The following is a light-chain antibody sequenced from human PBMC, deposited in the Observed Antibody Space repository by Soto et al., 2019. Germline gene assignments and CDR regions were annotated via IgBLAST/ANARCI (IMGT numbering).Light chain of an antibody. J-gene: IGLJ1*01. CDR3: AAWDASLNAFV. V-gene: IGLV1-36*01. CDR1: RSNIGSNA. CDR2: YDD. Sequence: QSVLTQPPSVSEAPRQRVTISCSGSRSNIGSNAVNWYQQLPGQAPKLLLYYDDLLPSGVSDRFSGSKSGTSASLAISGLQSEDEADYYCAAWDASLNAFVFGTETKLTVL.